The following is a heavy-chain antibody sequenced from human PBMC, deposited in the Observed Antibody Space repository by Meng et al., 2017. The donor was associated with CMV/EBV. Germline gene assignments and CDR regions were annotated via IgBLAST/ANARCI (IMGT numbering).Heavy chain of an antibody. J-gene: IGHJ4*02. CDR3: TTAGYYYDSSGYLYFDY. Sequence: GGSLRLSCAVSGFTFSNAWMSWVRQAPGKGLEWVGRIKSKTDGGTTDYAAPVKGRFTISRDDSKNTLYLQMNSLKTEDTAVYYCTTAGYYYDSSGYLYFDYWGQGTLVTVSS. D-gene: IGHD3-22*01. CDR2: IKSKTDGGTT. V-gene: IGHV3-15*01. CDR1: GFTFSNAW.